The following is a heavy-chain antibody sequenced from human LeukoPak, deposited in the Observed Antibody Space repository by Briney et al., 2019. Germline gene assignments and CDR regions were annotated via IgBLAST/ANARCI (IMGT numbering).Heavy chain of an antibody. D-gene: IGHD1-26*01. CDR2: ISYDGSNK. CDR1: GFTFSSYA. J-gene: IGHJ4*02. CDR3: ARDLLSGSYSEIEY. Sequence: GGSLRLSCAASGFTFSSYAMHWVRQAPGKELQWVAVISYDGSNKYYADSVKGRFTISRDNSKNTLYLQMNSLRAEDTAVYYCARDLLSGSYSEIEYWGQGTLVTVSS. V-gene: IGHV3-30-3*01.